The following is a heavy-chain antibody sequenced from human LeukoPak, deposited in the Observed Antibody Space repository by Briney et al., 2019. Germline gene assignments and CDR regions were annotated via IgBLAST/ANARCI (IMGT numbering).Heavy chain of an antibody. J-gene: IGHJ1*01. V-gene: IGHV1-58*02. CDR1: GFTFTSSA. Sequence: GASVKVSCKASGFTFTSSAMQWVRQARGQRLEWIGWIVVGSGNTNYAQKFQGRVTITADKSTSTAYMELSSLRSEDTAVYYCAAQRGVAGPRIAVAGLEYFQHWGQGTLVTGSS. CDR2: IVVGSGNT. D-gene: IGHD6-19*01. CDR3: AAQRGVAGPRIAVAGLEYFQH.